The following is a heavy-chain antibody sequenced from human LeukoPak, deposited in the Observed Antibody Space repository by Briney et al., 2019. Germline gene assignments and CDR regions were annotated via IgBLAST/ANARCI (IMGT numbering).Heavy chain of an antibody. CDR3: ASSRGWRSLLWY. Sequence: SETLSLTCTVSGVSISGFYWSWIRQPPGKGLEWIGFIYSGGSTNYNPSLESRVIISVDTTKNQFSLMLSSVTAADTALYYCASSRGWRSLLWYWGQRPVVRVSS. CDR1: GVSISGFY. D-gene: IGHD6-19*01. CDR2: IYSGGST. J-gene: IGHJ4*02. V-gene: IGHV4-4*09.